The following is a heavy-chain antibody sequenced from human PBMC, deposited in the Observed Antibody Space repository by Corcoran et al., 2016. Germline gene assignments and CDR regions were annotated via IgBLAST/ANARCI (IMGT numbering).Heavy chain of an antibody. J-gene: IGHJ3*02. D-gene: IGHD1-26*01. CDR1: GFTFSSYS. CDR3: ARAAWEQGAFDI. Sequence: EVQLVESGGGLVKPGGSLRLSCAASGFTFSSYSMNWVRQAQGKGLEWVSTISSSSSYIYYADSVKGRFTISRDNAKNSLYLQMNSRRAEDTAVYYCARAAWEQGAFDIWGHVTMVTVSS. CDR2: ISSSSSYI. V-gene: IGHV3-21*01.